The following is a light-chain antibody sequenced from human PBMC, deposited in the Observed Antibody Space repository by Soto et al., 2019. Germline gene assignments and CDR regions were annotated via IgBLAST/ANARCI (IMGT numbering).Light chain of an antibody. CDR1: VSPKQN. Sequence: SYELTQPPSVSVSPGQTARITCSGAVSPKQNAYWYQQKPGQAPVLMIYKDTERPSGIPERFSGSSSGTIVTLTISGVQAEDEADYYCQSADSSGGYPVIFGGGTKVTVL. CDR2: KDT. V-gene: IGLV3-25*02. CDR3: QSADSSGGYPVI. J-gene: IGLJ2*01.